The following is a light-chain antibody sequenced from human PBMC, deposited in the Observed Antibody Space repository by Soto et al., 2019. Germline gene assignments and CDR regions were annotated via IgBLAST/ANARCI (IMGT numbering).Light chain of an antibody. J-gene: IGLJ1*01. V-gene: IGLV2-14*01. Sequence: QSALTQPASVSGSPGQSITISCTGTSSDVGGYNYVSWYQQHPGKAPKRMIYEVSNRPSGVSNRFSGSKSGNTASLNISGLQAEDEADYYCSSYTSSSTLPYVFGTGTKLTVL. CDR2: EVS. CDR1: SSDVGGYNY. CDR3: SSYTSSSTLPYV.